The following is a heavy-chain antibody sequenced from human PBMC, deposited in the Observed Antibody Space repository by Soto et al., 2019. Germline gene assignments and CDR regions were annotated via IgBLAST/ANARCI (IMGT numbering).Heavy chain of an antibody. J-gene: IGHJ4*02. V-gene: IGHV3-30*03. CDR2: ISNDGSNK. D-gene: IGHD6-19*01. CDR1: GFTFSSYG. CDR3: GAGWYFADY. Sequence: VQLVESGGGVVQPGRSLRLSCAASGFTFSSYGMHCVRQAPGKGLEWVATISNDGSNKYYIDSVEGRFTISRDDSKNTLYMQMNRLRTDDTAVFYCGAGWYFADYWGQGTQVNVSS.